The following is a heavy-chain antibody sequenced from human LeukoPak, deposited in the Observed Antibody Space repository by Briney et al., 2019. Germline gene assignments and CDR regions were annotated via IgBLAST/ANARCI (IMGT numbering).Heavy chain of an antibody. CDR2: IYYSGST. D-gene: IGHD3-16*02. CDR1: GGSISSGDYY. J-gene: IGHJ4*02. CDR3: ASAVGDFVWGSYRPESTRFDY. Sequence: SETLSLTCTVSGGSISSGDYYWSWIRQPPGKGLEWIGYIYYSGSTYYNPSLKSRVTISVDTSKNQFSLNLSSVTAADTAVYYCASAVGDFVWGSYRPESTRFDYWGQGTLVTVSS. V-gene: IGHV4-30-4*01.